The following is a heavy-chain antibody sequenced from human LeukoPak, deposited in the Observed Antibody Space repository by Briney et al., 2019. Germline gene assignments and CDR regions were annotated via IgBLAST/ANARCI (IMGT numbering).Heavy chain of an antibody. CDR2: ISSSGSYT. CDR3: ASLGYCSGGSCYSGVGY. J-gene: IGHJ4*02. D-gene: IGHD2-15*01. Sequence: PGGSLRLSCAASGFTFSSYSMNCVRQAPGKGLEWVSSISSSGSYTYYADSVKGRFTISRDNTKNSMYLQMNSLRAEDTAVYYCASLGYCSGGSCYSGVGYWGQGTLVTVSS. V-gene: IGHV3-21*01. CDR1: GFTFSSYS.